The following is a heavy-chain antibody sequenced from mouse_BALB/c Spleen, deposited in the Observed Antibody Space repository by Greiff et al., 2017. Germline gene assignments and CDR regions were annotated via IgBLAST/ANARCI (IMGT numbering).Heavy chain of an antibody. Sequence: VQLVESGAELAKPGASVKMSCKASGYTFTSYWMHWVKRRPGQGLEWIGYINPSTGSTEYNQKFKDKATLTADKSSSTAYMQLSSLTSEDSAVYYCARPHAAAMDYWGQGTSVTVSS. CDR2: INPSTGST. CDR1: GYTFTSYW. V-gene: IGHV1-7*01. CDR3: ARPHAAAMDY. J-gene: IGHJ4*01.